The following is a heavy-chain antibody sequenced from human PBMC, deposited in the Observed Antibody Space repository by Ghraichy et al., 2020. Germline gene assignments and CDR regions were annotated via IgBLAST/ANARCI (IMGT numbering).Heavy chain of an antibody. J-gene: IGHJ3*02. D-gene: IGHD3-16*01. Sequence: GSLRLSCAASGFTFSSYSMNWVLQAPGKGLEWISYISRSSSSIDYTDSVKGRFTISRDNAKNSLYLQMNSLSDADTAVYYCARDGGSYDPFDIWGQGTLVTVSS. CDR3: ARDGGSYDPFDI. CDR1: GFTFSSYS. V-gene: IGHV3-48*02. CDR2: ISRSSSSI.